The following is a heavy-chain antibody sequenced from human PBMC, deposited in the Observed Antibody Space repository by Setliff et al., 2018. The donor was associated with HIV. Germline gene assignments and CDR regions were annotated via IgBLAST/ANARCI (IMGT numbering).Heavy chain of an antibody. Sequence: GSLRLSCAASGFTVSSNYMTWVRQAPGKGLEWVSVIYTGGSTHYADSVKGRFVISRDNSKNTVYLQMNRLRVEDTAVYYCARDQSIFAESAIMAARPRYYYGMDVWGHGTTVTVSS. CDR2: IYTGGST. V-gene: IGHV3-66*01. CDR3: ARDQSIFAESAIMAARPRYYYGMDV. J-gene: IGHJ6*02. CDR1: GFTVSSNY. D-gene: IGHD6-6*01.